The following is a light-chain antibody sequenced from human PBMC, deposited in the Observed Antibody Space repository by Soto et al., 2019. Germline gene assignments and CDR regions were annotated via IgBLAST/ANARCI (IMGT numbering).Light chain of an antibody. CDR3: AAWDDSLNGPV. Sequence: QPVLTQPPSAYGTPGQTVTISCSGSSSNIGLNDVHWYRQLSGTAPQILIYDTNQQATGVPDRFSGSRSGTSASLAIHGLQSEDEADYHCAAWDDSLNGPVFGGGTKLTVL. J-gene: IGLJ2*01. CDR1: SSNIGLND. CDR2: DTN. V-gene: IGLV1-44*01.